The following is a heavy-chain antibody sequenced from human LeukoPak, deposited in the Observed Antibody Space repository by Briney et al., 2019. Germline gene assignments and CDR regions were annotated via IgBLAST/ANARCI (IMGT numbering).Heavy chain of an antibody. Sequence: SETLSLTCTVSGGSISSSSYYWGWIRQPPGKGLEWIGSIYYSGSTYYNPSLKSRLTISVDTSKNQSSMKLSSVTAAATAVYYCAHILGTDFDYWGQGTLVTVSS. V-gene: IGHV4-39*01. CDR1: GGSISSSSYY. J-gene: IGHJ4*02. CDR2: IYYSGST. D-gene: IGHD6-13*01. CDR3: AHILGTDFDY.